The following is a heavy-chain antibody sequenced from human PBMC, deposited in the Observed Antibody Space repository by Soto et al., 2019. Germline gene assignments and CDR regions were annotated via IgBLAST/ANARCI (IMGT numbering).Heavy chain of an antibody. CDR2: IYWDDDK. V-gene: IGHV2-5*02. J-gene: IGHJ4*02. Sequence: SGPTLVNPTQTLTLTCTFSGFSLSSTGVGVGWIRQPPGKGLEWLSLIYWDDDKRYSPPLKRRLTITKDTSKNQVVLTMTNMDPVDTATYFCASLRNSWPLGYLDYWGQGTLVTVSS. CDR3: ASLRNSWPLGYLDY. CDR1: GFSLSSTGVG. D-gene: IGHD6-13*01.